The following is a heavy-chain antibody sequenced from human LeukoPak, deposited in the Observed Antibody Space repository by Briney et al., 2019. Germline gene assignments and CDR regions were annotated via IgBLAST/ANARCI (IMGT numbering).Heavy chain of an antibody. V-gene: IGHV3-23*01. J-gene: IGHJ4*02. CDR2: ISGGGETT. Sequence: GGSLRLSCAPSGFTFNNYAMNWVRQTHGEGRWWVSSISGGGETTYYADSAKGRFTISRDNSQNTLYLQMNSLRAEDTAVYYCARDYADYVGYFFFDYWGQGTLVTVSS. CDR3: ARDYADYVGYFFFDY. CDR1: GFTFNNYA. D-gene: IGHD4-17*01.